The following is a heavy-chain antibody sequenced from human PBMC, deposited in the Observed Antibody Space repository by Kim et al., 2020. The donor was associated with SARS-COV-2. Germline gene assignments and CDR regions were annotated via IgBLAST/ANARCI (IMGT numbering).Heavy chain of an antibody. CDR3: TTLTERLLHWDRHEMVYTLPEDEY. V-gene: IGHV3-15*01. D-gene: IGHD2-8*01. J-gene: IGHJ4*01. Sequence: GGSLRLSCAASGFTFSNAWMSWVRQAPGKGLEWVGRIKSKTDGGTTDYAAPVKGRFTISRDDSKNTLYLQMNSLKTEDTAVYYCTTLTERLLHWDRHEMVYTLPEDEYWGHGSLLTVAS. CDR1: GFTFSNAW. CDR2: IKSKTDGGTT.